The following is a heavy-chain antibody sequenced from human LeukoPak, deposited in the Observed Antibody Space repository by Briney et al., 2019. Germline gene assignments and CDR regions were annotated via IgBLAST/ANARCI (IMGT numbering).Heavy chain of an antibody. CDR2: ISSSSSTI. V-gene: IGHV3-48*02. CDR3: ARDYYDSSGYYGD. Sequence: PGGSLRLSCAASGFTFSTYSMNWVRQAPGKGLEWVSYISSSSSTIKYADSVKGRFTISRDNAKNSLYLQMYSLRDEDTAVYYCARDYYDSSGYYGDWGQGTLVTVSS. D-gene: IGHD3-22*01. CDR1: GFTFSTYS. J-gene: IGHJ4*02.